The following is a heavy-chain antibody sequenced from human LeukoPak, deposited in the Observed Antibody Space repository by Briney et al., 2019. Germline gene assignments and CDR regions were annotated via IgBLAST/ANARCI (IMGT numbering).Heavy chain of an antibody. V-gene: IGHV1-69*13. Sequence: SVKVSCKASGGTFSSYAISWVRQAPGQGLEWMGGIIPIFGTANYAQKFQGRVTITADEYTSTAYMELSSLRSEDTAVYYCARPQDTAMVGLDYWGQGTLVTVSS. CDR3: ARPQDTAMVGLDY. D-gene: IGHD5-18*01. J-gene: IGHJ4*02. CDR2: IIPIFGTA. CDR1: GGTFSSYA.